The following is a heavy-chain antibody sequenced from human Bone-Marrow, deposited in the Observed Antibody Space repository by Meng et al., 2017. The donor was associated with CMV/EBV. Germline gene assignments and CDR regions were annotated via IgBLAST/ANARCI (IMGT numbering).Heavy chain of an antibody. CDR3: ARDFTDIVVVPAAMGWFDP. CDR2: INPNSGGT. Sequence: ASVKVSCKASGYTFTGYYMHWVRQAPGQGLEWMGWINPNSGGTNYAQKFQGRVTMTRDTSISTAYMELSRLRSDDTAVYYCARDFTDIVVVPAAMGWFDPWGQGTLVTV. D-gene: IGHD2-2*01. CDR1: GYTFTGYY. J-gene: IGHJ5*02. V-gene: IGHV1-2*02.